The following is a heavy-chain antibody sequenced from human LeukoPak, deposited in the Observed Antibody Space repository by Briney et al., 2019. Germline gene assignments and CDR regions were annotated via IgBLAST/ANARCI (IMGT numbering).Heavy chain of an antibody. D-gene: IGHD3-10*01. CDR3: ARALWFGTSFDY. Sequence: GGSLRLSCAASGFTFSSYSMNWVRQAPGKGLEWVSYISSSGSTIYYTDSVRGRFTISRDNTKNSLYLQMSSLRAEDTAVYYCARALWFGTSFDYWGQGTLVTVSS. CDR1: GFTFSSYS. V-gene: IGHV3-48*04. CDR2: ISSSGSTI. J-gene: IGHJ4*02.